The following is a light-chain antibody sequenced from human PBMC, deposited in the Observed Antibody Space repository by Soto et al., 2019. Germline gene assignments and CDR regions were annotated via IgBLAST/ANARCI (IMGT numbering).Light chain of an antibody. Sequence: QSALTQPASVSGAPGQSITISCTGTNSDVNYVSWHQQHPGKAPKLMIYEVSKRPSGVPDRFSGSKSGNTASLTVSGLQAEDEADYYCSSFAGSSTLGVFGTGTKLTVL. V-gene: IGLV2-8*01. J-gene: IGLJ1*01. CDR2: EVS. CDR3: SSFAGSSTLGV. CDR1: NSDVNY.